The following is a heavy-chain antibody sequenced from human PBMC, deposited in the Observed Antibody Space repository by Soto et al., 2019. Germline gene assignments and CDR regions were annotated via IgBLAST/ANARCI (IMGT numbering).Heavy chain of an antibody. CDR3: AKEEMAYPLSIDY. CDR1: GFTFSSYG. CDR2: ISYDGSNK. Sequence: QVQLVESGGGVVQPGRSQRLSCAASGFTFSSYGMHWVRQAPGKGLEWVAVISYDGSNKYYADSVKGRFTISRDNSKNTLYLQMNSLRAEDTAVYYCAKEEMAYPLSIDYWGQGTLVTVSS. J-gene: IGHJ4*02. V-gene: IGHV3-30*18.